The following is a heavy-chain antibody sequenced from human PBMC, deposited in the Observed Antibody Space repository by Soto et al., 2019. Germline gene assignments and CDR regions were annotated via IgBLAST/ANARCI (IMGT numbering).Heavy chain of an antibody. Sequence: PSETLSLTCAVSGGSISSGGYYWSWIRQPPGKGLEWIGEINHSGSTNYNPSLKSRVTISVDTSKNQFSLKLSSVTAADTAVYYCARRSAAGPWGQGTLVTVSS. D-gene: IGHD6-25*01. CDR1: GGSISSGGYY. V-gene: IGHV4-34*01. CDR2: INHSGST. J-gene: IGHJ5*02. CDR3: ARRSAAGP.